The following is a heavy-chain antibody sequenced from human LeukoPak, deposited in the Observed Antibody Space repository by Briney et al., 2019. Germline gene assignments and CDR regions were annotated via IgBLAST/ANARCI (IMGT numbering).Heavy chain of an antibody. CDR2: ICFSGDSI. Sequence: PGGSLRLSCAASGFTFSDSAMTCVRQAPGKGVEWVSLICFSGDSIYYADSVRRRFAISRYNYKDPLYLQMNSWSAENTAIYYCARDIQLSTWGLGTMVTVSS. CDR1: GFTFSDSA. CDR3: ARDIQLST. D-gene: IGHD5-24*01. J-gene: IGHJ3*01. V-gene: IGHV3-23*01.